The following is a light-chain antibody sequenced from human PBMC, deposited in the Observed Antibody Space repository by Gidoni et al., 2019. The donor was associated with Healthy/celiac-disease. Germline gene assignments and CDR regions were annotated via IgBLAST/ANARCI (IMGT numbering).Light chain of an antibody. CDR2: AAS. CDR3: QQSYSTLWT. CDR1: QSISSY. Sequence: SASVGDRVTITCRASQSISSYLNWYQQKPGKAPKLLIYAASSLQSGVPSRFSGSGSGTDFTLTISSPQPEDFATYYCQQSYSTLWTFGQGTKVEIK. J-gene: IGKJ1*01. V-gene: IGKV1-39*01.